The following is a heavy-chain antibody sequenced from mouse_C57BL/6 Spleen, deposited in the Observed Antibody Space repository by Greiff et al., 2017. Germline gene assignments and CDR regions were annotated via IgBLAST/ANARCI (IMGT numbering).Heavy chain of an antibody. CDR1: GYTFTSYW. D-gene: IGHD2-3*01. CDR3: ARGYDGYYDYAMDY. CDR2: IHPNSGST. J-gene: IGHJ4*01. V-gene: IGHV1-64*01. Sequence: VKLQQPGAELVKPGASVKLSCKASGYTFTSYWMHWVKQRPGQGLEWIGMIHPNSGSTNYNEKFKSKATLTVDKSSSTAYMQLSSLTSEDSAVDNCARGYDGYYDYAMDYWGQGTSVTVSS.